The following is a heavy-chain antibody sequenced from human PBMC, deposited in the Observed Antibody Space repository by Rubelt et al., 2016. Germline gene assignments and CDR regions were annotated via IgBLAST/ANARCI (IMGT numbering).Heavy chain of an antibody. J-gene: IGHJ6*02. V-gene: IGHV1-69*02. Sequence: QVHLVQSGAEMREPGSSVKVSCKASGGSVSSSEVSWVRQAPGQGLEWVGRIIPATGLPSYAQKFQGRLTITADKSTNTAFMELSSLRSDDTATYFCRHKMGPKDSGIDLWGQGTSVTVSS. D-gene: IGHD1-26*01. CDR3: RHKMGPKDSGIDL. CDR2: IIPATGLP. CDR1: GGSVSSSE.